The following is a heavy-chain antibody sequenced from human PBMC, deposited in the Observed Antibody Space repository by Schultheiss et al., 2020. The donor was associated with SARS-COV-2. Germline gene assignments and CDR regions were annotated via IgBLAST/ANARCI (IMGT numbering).Heavy chain of an antibody. CDR2: ISGSGTST. V-gene: IGHV3-23*01. D-gene: IGHD5-18*01. Sequence: GESLKISCSASGFTFSSYAMAWVRQAPGKGLEWVSTISGSGTSTYYADSVKGRFTISRDNSKNTLYLQMNSLRAEDTAVYYCAKGSTGYSYGMNWGQGTLVTVSS. J-gene: IGHJ4*02. CDR1: GFTFSSYA. CDR3: AKGSTGYSYGMN.